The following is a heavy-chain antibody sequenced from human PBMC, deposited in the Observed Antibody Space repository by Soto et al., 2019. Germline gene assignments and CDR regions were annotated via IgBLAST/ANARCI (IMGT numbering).Heavy chain of an antibody. CDR1: GFTISSYA. CDR2: ISGSGGST. V-gene: IGHV3-23*01. D-gene: IGHD4-17*01. Sequence: EVQLLESGGDLVQPGGSLRLSCAASGFTISSYAMSWVRQAPGKGLEWVSAISGSGGSTYYADSVKGRFTISRDNSKNTLYLQMNSLRAEDTAVYYCAKDKDGDYLFPFDYWGQGTLVTVSS. J-gene: IGHJ4*02. CDR3: AKDKDGDYLFPFDY.